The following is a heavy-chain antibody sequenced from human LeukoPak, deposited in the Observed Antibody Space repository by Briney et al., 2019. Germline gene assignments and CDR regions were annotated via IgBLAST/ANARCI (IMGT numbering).Heavy chain of an antibody. V-gene: IGHV3-30*18. Sequence: PGGSPRLSCAASGFTFSNAWMSWVRQAPGKGPEWVAGISYDGNKKYYADSVKGRFTISRDNSKSTLYLQMNSLRAEDTAVYYCAKLYYDILSGYPYYLDNWGQGTLVTVSS. J-gene: IGHJ4*02. CDR2: ISYDGNKK. CDR3: AKLYYDILSGYPYYLDN. D-gene: IGHD3-9*01. CDR1: GFTFSNAW.